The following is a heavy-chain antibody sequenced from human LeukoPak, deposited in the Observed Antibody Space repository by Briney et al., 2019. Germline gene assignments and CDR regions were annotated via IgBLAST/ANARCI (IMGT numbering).Heavy chain of an antibody. CDR2: ISSSSTI. CDR3: ARSSSTSYDFDY. D-gene: IGHD2-2*01. V-gene: IGHV3-48*04. CDR1: GFTFSSYS. Sequence: GGSLRLSCAASGFTFSSYSMNWVRQAPGKGPEWVSYISSSSTIYYADSVKGRFTISRDNAKNSLYLQMNSLRAEDTAVYYCARSSSTSYDFDYWGQGTLVTVSS. J-gene: IGHJ4*02.